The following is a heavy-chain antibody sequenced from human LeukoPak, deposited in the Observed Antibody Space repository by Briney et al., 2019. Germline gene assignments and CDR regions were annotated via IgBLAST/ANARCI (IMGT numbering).Heavy chain of an antibody. V-gene: IGHV3-48*03. D-gene: IGHD5-18*01. Sequence: GGSLRLSCAASGFTFSSYEMNWVRQAPGKGLEWVSYISSSGSTIYYADSVKGRFTISRDNAKNSLYLQMNSLRAEDTAFYYCAKKSGYSFGRFDYWGQGTLVTVSS. J-gene: IGHJ4*02. CDR2: ISSSGSTI. CDR1: GFTFSSYE. CDR3: AKKSGYSFGRFDY.